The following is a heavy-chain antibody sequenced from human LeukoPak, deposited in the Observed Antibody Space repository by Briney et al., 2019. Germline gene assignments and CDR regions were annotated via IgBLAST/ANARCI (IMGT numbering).Heavy chain of an antibody. V-gene: IGHV1-69*06. J-gene: IGHJ6*03. Sequence: ASVKVSCKASGGTFSSYAISWVRQAPGQGLEWMGGIIPIFDTANYAQKFQDRVTITADKSTSTAYMELSSLRSEDTAVYYCARGGGFGELLLAYYYYYMDVWGKGTTVTVSS. CDR3: ARGGGFGELLLAYYYYYMDV. CDR2: IIPIFDTA. CDR1: GGTFSSYA. D-gene: IGHD3-10*01.